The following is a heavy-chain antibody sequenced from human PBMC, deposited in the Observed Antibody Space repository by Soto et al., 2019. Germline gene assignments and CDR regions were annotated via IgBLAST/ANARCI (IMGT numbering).Heavy chain of an antibody. D-gene: IGHD2-2*02. V-gene: IGHV1-69*13. CDR3: ARVVVPDAINPACGMDV. J-gene: IGHJ6*02. CDR2: IIPIFGTA. CDR1: GGTFSSYA. Sequence: ASVKVSCKASGGTFSSYAISWVRQAPGQGLEWMGGIIPIFGTANYAQKFQGRVTITADESTSTAYMELSSLRSEDTAVYYCARVVVPDAINPACGMDVWGQGTTVTVSS.